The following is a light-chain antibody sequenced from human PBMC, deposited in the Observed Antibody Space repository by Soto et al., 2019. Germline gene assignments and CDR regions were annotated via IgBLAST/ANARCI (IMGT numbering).Light chain of an antibody. CDR1: MRDVGAYNL. CDR2: EVR. V-gene: IGLV2-14*01. CDR3: GAWDISLNVYV. Sequence: QSVLTQPASVSGSPGQSITISCAGTMRDVGAYNLVSWYQQHPGRAPQLIIYEVRNRPSGISFRFSGSKSGNTASLTISGLQAEDEADYYCGAWDISLNVYVFXGGTKGTVL. J-gene: IGLJ1*01.